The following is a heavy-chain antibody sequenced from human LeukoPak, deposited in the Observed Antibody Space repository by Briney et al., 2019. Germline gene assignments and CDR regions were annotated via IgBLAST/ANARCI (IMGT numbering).Heavy chain of an antibody. V-gene: IGHV5-51*01. Sequence: EEPLKISCQGSGYSFVSYWIVWVRQMPGMGLEWMGTIYPSDSNARYSPSFQGQVTISADRSISTAYLQWSSLKASDTAIYYCARFVDYSSSVDYWGQGTLVTVSS. D-gene: IGHD6-6*01. CDR3: ARFVDYSSSVDY. CDR1: GYSFVSYW. CDR2: IYPSDSNA. J-gene: IGHJ4*02.